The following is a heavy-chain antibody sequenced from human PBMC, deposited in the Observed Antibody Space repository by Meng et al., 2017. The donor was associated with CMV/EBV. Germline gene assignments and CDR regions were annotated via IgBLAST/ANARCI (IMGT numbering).Heavy chain of an antibody. CDR2: INPSGGST. Sequence: ASVKVSCKASGYTFTSYYMHWVRQAPGQGLGWMGIINPSGGSTSYAQKFQGRVTMTRDTSTSTVYMELSSLRSEDTAVYYCAREISSGYYRTQYLMDVWGQGTTVTVSS. D-gene: IGHD3-22*01. V-gene: IGHV1-46*01. CDR1: GYTFTSYY. CDR3: AREISSGYYRTQYLMDV. J-gene: IGHJ6*02.